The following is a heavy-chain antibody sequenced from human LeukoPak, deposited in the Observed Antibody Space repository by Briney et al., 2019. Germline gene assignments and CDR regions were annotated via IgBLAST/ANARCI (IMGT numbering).Heavy chain of an antibody. Sequence: SETLSLTCAVYGGSFSGYYWSWIRQPPGKGLEWIGEINHSGSTNYNPSLKSRVTISVDTSKNQFSLKLSSVTAADTAVYYCAGTMLYSSGWNDYWGQGTLVTVSS. V-gene: IGHV4-34*01. CDR1: GGSFSGYY. CDR3: AGTMLYSSGWNDY. J-gene: IGHJ4*02. D-gene: IGHD6-19*01. CDR2: INHSGST.